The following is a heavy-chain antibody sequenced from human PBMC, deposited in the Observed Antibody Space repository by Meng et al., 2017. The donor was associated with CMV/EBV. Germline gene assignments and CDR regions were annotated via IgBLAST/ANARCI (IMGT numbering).Heavy chain of an antibody. CDR1: SYY. CDR3: ARASGIFGVVIISRSNWFDP. D-gene: IGHD3-3*01. CDR2: INPSGGST. J-gene: IGHJ5*02. V-gene: IGHV1-46*01. Sequence: SYYMHWERQRPGQGIEWMGIINPSGGSTSYEQKFQGRVSMTRDRYMSTVYMELSSLRSEDTAVYYCARASGIFGVVIISRSNWFDPWGQGTLVTVSS.